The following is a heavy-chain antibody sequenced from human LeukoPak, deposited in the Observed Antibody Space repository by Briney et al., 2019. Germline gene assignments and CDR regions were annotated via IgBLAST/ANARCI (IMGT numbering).Heavy chain of an antibody. J-gene: IGHJ5*02. CDR2: ISASGGGT. Sequence: GGSLRLSCAASGFTFSSYAMSWVRQAPGEGLEWVSAISASGGGTYYADSVKGRFTISRDNAKNSLYLQMNSLRAEDTAVYYCARDALAYYYDSSGPNWFDPWGQGTLVTVSS. CDR1: GFTFSSYA. CDR3: ARDALAYYYDSSGPNWFDP. V-gene: IGHV3-23*01. D-gene: IGHD3-22*01.